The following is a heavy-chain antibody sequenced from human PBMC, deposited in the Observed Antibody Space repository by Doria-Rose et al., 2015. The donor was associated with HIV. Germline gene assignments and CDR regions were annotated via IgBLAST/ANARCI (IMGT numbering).Heavy chain of an antibody. Sequence: VQLVQSGGGLVQPGRSLRPSCVGSGFSFESYAMHWVRLAPGKGLEWVAGISWDSGAKGNADSVEGRFTISRDSDKKSVDLEMRSLRPEDTAFDYCARAPIIGPKYSFYRDVWGKGTSVTVSS. J-gene: IGHJ6*03. CDR2: ISWDSGAK. CDR3: ARAPIIGPKYSFYRDV. V-gene: IGHV3-9*01. CDR1: GFSFESYA. D-gene: IGHD2-21*01.